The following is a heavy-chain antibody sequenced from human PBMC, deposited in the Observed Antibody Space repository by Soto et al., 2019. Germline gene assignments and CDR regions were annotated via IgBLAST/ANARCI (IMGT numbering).Heavy chain of an antibody. CDR3: ATNGGGSSSWYDY. Sequence: SETLSLTCTVSGGSISSYYWSWIRQPPGKGLEWIGYIYYSGSTNYNPSLKSRVTISVDTSKNQFSLKLSSVTAADTAVYYCATNGGGSSSWYDYWGQGTLVTVSS. V-gene: IGHV4-59*08. J-gene: IGHJ4*02. D-gene: IGHD6-13*01. CDR2: IYYSGST. CDR1: GGSISSYY.